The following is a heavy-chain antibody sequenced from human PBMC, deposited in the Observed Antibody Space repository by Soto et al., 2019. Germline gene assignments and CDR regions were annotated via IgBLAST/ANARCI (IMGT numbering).Heavy chain of an antibody. D-gene: IGHD2-2*02. J-gene: IGHJ6*02. CDR1: GFTVSSNY. V-gene: IGHV3-53*01. CDR3: ARGRDTDYTYYYYYGMDV. Sequence: EVQLVESGGGLIQPGGSLRLSCAASGFTVSSNYMSWVRQAPGKGLEWVSVIYSGGSTYYADSVKGRFTISRDNSKNTLYHQMNSLRAEDTAVYYCARGRDTDYTYYYYYGMDVWGQGTTVTVSS. CDR2: IYSGGST.